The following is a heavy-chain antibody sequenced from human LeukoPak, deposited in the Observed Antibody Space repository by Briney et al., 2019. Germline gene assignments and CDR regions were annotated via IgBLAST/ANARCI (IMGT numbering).Heavy chain of an antibody. CDR3: ARSYDFWSGVNLFDY. CDR1: GYTFTSYY. Sequence: GASVKVSCKASGYTFTSYYVQWVRQAAGQGLECMGVINPSGGSTSDAQKFQGRVTMTRDTSTSTVYMELSSLRSEDTAVYYCARSYDFWSGVNLFDYWGQGTLVTVSS. D-gene: IGHD3-3*01. J-gene: IGHJ4*02. V-gene: IGHV1-46*01. CDR2: INPSGGST.